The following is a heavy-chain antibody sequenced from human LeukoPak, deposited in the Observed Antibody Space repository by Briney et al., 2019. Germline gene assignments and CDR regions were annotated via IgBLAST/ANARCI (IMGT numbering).Heavy chain of an antibody. Sequence: SETLSLTCAVYGGSFSGYYWSWIRQPPGKGLEWIGEINHSGSTSYNPSLKSRVTISVDTSKNQFSLKLSSVTAADTAVYYCAGGYYYVKFDYWGQGTLVTVSS. D-gene: IGHD3-22*01. CDR3: AGGYYYVKFDY. CDR1: GGSFSGYY. V-gene: IGHV4-34*01. CDR2: INHSGST. J-gene: IGHJ4*02.